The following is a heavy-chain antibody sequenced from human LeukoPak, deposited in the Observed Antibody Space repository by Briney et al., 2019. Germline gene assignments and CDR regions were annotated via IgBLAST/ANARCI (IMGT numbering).Heavy chain of an antibody. J-gene: IGHJ6*03. CDR3: AKGGYSTSLLEYYYYYMDV. CDR2: ISGSGSST. Sequence: GGSLRLSGGASGFTFSSYAMSWVRQAPGKGLEWVSTISGSGSSTYYADSVKGRFTISRDNSKNTLYLQMSSLRAEDTAEYYCAKGGYSTSLLEYYYYYMDVWGKGTTVTVSS. D-gene: IGHD6-13*01. CDR1: GFTFSSYA. V-gene: IGHV3-23*01.